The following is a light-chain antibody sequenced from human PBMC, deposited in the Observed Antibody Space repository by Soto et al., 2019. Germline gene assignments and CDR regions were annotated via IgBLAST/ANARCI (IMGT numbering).Light chain of an antibody. CDR3: QQYNNWPRT. Sequence: EIVMTQSPATLSVSPGERATLSCRASQSVSSSLAWFQQKPGQAPRLLIYGASTTATGIPARFSGSGSGTEFALTFSSLLSEVFAVYYSQQYNNWPRTFGQGTKVEIK. V-gene: IGKV3-15*01. CDR2: GAS. J-gene: IGKJ1*01. CDR1: QSVSSS.